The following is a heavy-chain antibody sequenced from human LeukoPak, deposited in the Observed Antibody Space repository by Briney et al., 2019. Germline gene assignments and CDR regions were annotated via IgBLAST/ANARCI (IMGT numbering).Heavy chain of an antibody. Sequence: PSETLSLTCTVSGSISGYYWSWLRQPPGKGLEWIGYIYTSGSTNYNPSLKSRVTISVDTPKNQFSLDLSSMTAADTAVYYCARQECTSTSCRTKNAFDIWGQGTMVTVSS. V-gene: IGHV4-4*09. D-gene: IGHD2-2*01. CDR3: ARQECTSTSCRTKNAFDI. J-gene: IGHJ3*02. CDR1: GSISGYY. CDR2: IYTSGST.